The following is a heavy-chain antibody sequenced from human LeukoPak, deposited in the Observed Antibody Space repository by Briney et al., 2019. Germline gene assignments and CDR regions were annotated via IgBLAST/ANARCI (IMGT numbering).Heavy chain of an antibody. D-gene: IGHD6-13*01. J-gene: IGHJ4*02. CDR1: GYTFTGYY. CDR3: ARATDISSWYLAY. V-gene: IGHV1-2*02. CDR2: LSPNSGDT. Sequence: ASVNVSCTASGYTFTGYYLHWVRQAPGPGMEWRGWLSPNSGDTKFAQKFQGRITMTRDTSISSAYMELTSLTSDDTAVYYCARATDISSWYLAYWGQGSLVTVSS.